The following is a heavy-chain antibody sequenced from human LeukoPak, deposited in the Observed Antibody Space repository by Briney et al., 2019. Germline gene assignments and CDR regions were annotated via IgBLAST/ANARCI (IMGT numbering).Heavy chain of an antibody. CDR1: GESFSGYY. Sequence: SETLSLTCAVYGESFSGYYWSRIRQPPGKGLEWIGEINHSGSTNYNTSLKSRVTISVGTSKNQFSLKLSSVTAADTAVYYCARIRVHSMVRGVIIESHFDYWGQGTLVTVSS. V-gene: IGHV4-34*01. D-gene: IGHD3-10*01. CDR3: ARIRVHSMVRGVIIESHFDY. CDR2: INHSGST. J-gene: IGHJ4*02.